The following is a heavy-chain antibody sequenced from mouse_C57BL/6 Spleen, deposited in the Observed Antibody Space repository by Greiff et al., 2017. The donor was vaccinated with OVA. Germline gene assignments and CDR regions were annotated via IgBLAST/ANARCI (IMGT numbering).Heavy chain of an antibody. V-gene: IGHV1-19*01. CDR3: ARAPRCYGSSDAPFDY. J-gene: IGHJ2*01. Sequence: EVQVVESGPVLVKPGASVKMSCKASGYTFTDYYMNWVKQSHGKSLEWIGVINPYNGGTSYNQKFKGKATLTVDKSSSTAYMELNSLTSEDSAVYYCARAPRCYGSSDAPFDYWGQGTTLTVSS. CDR2: INPYNGGT. D-gene: IGHD1-1*01. CDR1: GYTFTDYY.